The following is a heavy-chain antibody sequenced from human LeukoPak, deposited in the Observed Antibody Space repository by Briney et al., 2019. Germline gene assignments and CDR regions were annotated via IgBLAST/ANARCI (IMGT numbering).Heavy chain of an antibody. V-gene: IGHV1-2*02. D-gene: IGHD6-19*01. CDR2: INPNSGGT. J-gene: IGHJ5*02. CDR3: ARDRSSGWYSWFDP. Sequence: GASVKVSCKASGYTFIDDYIYWVRQAPGQGLEWMGWINPNSGGTKYAQKFQGRGTMTRDTSISTAYMDLSKLRSDDTAVYYCARDRSSGWYSWFDPWGQGTLVTVS. CDR1: GYTFIDDY.